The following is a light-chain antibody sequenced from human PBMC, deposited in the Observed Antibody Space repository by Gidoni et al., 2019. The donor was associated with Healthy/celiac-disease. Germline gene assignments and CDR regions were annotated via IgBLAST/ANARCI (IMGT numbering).Light chain of an antibody. V-gene: IGKV3-20*01. CDR3: QQYGSSPLT. J-gene: IGKJ4*01. Sequence: EIVLTQSPGTLSLSPGERATLSCRASQSVSSSYLAWYQQKPCQAPRLLIYGASRRATGIPDRFSGSGSGTDFTLTISRLEPEDFAVYFCQQYGSSPLTFXGXTKVEFK. CDR1: QSVSSSY. CDR2: GAS.